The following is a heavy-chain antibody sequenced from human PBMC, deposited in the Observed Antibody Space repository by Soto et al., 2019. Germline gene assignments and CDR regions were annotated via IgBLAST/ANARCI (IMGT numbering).Heavy chain of an antibody. V-gene: IGHV4-31*03. Sequence: SETLSLTCTVSGGSISSGGYYWSWIRQHPGKGLEWIGYIYYSGSTYYNPSLKSRVTISVDTSKNQFSLKLSSVTAADTAVYYCARIVLEWFNPDYFDYWGQGTLVTVSS. J-gene: IGHJ4*02. D-gene: IGHD3-3*01. CDR1: GGSISSGGYY. CDR3: ARIVLEWFNPDYFDY. CDR2: IYYSGST.